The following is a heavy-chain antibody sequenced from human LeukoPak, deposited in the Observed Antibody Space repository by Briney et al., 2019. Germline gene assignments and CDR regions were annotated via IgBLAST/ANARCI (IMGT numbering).Heavy chain of an antibody. D-gene: IGHD2-8*01. Sequence: SETLSLTCAVYGGSFSGYYWSWIRQPPGKGLEWIGEINHSGSTNYNPSLKSRVTISVDTSKNQFSLKLRSVTAEDTAVYYCARDLYCTNGVCYGDAFDIWGQGTMVTVSS. CDR2: INHSGST. V-gene: IGHV4-34*01. CDR1: GGSFSGYY. CDR3: ARDLYCTNGVCYGDAFDI. J-gene: IGHJ3*02.